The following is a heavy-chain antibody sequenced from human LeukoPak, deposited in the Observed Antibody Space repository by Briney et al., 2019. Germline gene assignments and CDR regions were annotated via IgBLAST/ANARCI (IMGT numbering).Heavy chain of an antibody. V-gene: IGHV3-7*03. CDR2: INQDGTKQ. J-gene: IGHJ4*02. CDR1: GFTFRSYW. CDR3: VRRNLFDY. Sequence: SGGSLRLSCAVSGFTFRSYWMSWLRQAPGKGLECVASINQDGTKQYYVDSVRGRFTISRDDAKNPVYLQMNNLRVQDTAVYYCVRRNLFDYWGQGTLVTVSS.